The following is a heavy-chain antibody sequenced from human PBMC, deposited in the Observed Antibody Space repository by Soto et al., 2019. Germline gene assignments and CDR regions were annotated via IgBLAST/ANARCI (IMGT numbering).Heavy chain of an antibody. V-gene: IGHV4-59*11. CDR3: TRANWYSEY. D-gene: IGHD7-27*01. CDR1: GGSISNHY. J-gene: IGHJ4*02. Sequence: QVQRQESGPGLVKPSATLSLTCSVSGGSISNHYWSWIRQPPGKGLEWIGYIYYNGNTNYNPSLKSRVTMSVVTSRNQISLKLTTVTAADTAVYYCTRANWYSEYWGQGTLVTVSS. CDR2: IYYNGNT.